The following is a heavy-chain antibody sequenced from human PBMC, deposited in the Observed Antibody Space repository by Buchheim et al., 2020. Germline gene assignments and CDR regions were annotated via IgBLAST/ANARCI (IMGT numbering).Heavy chain of an antibody. CDR2: IYYSGTT. V-gene: IGHV4-31*03. CDR1: GGSTRSSGYY. D-gene: IGHD3-16*01. Sequence: QAQLQESGPGLVKPSQTLSLTCTVTGGSTRSSGYYWSWIRQHPGKGLEWIGYIYYSGTTYYNPSLKSRVTISIDTSKNQFSLKVTSVTAADTAVYYCASSEDFGDYVFDYWGQGTL. J-gene: IGHJ4*02. CDR3: ASSEDFGDYVFDY.